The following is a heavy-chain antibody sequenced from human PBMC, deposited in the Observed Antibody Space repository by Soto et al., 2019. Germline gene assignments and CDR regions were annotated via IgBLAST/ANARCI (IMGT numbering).Heavy chain of an antibody. V-gene: IGHV4-59*01. D-gene: IGHD2-21*02. Sequence: PSETLSLTCTVSGGSISNYYWSWIRQPPGKGLEWIGYIHYSGSTNYSPSLKSRVTMSVDTSKNQFSLKLNSVTAADTAVYYCARAAYCGGACYYYFDYWGQGTLVTVSS. J-gene: IGHJ4*02. CDR2: IHYSGST. CDR3: ARAAYCGGACYYYFDY. CDR1: GGSISNYY.